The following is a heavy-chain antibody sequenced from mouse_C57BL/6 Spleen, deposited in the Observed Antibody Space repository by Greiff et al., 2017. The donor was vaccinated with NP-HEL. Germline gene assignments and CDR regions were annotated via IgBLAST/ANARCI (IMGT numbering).Heavy chain of an antibody. J-gene: IGHJ4*01. CDR3: ARLDYGSSPDYYAMDY. CDR1: GYTFTSYW. CDR2: IHPNSGST. D-gene: IGHD1-1*01. V-gene: IGHV1-64*01. Sequence: QVQLKQSGAELVKPGASVKLSCKASGYTFTSYWMHWVKQRPGQGLEWIGMIHPNSGSTNYNEKFKSKATLTVDKSSSTAYMQLSSLTSEDSAVYDCARLDYGSSPDYYAMDYWGQGTSVTVSS.